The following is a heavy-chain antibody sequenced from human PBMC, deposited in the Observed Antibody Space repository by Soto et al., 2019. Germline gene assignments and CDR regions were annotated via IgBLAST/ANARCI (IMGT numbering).Heavy chain of an antibody. CDR3: ARFTREGWVQRSYFDF. CDR2: ISASSTYI. D-gene: IGHD5-18*01. V-gene: IGHV3-21*04. Sequence: PGGSLRLSCAASEFTFSNYDMNWVRQAPGKGLEWVSSISASSTYIYYADSLKGRFTISRDNANSSLYLQMNSLRAEDTVMYYCARFTREGWVQRSYFDFWGQGTLVTVSS. CDR1: EFTFSNYD. J-gene: IGHJ4*02.